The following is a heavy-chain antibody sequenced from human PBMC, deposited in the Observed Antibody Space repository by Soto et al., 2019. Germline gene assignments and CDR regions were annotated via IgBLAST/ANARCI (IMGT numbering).Heavy chain of an antibody. Sequence: QVQLVESGGGVVQPGRSLRLSCAASGFTFSHYAMHWVRQAPGKGLEWVALMSYDGSNEYYADSVKGRFTISRDNSKNPLYLQMNSLRAEDTAVYYCAKDGSHNFDYWGQGNLVTVS. D-gene: IGHD1-26*01. CDR2: MSYDGSNE. J-gene: IGHJ4*02. V-gene: IGHV3-30*18. CDR1: GFTFSHYA. CDR3: AKDGSHNFDY.